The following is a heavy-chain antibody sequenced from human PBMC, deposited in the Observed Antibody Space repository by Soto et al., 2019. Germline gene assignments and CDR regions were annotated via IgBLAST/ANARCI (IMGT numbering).Heavy chain of an antibody. J-gene: IGHJ4*02. D-gene: IGHD1-7*01. V-gene: IGHV3-23*01. CDR3: AKNQERELPRVIDF. CDR1: GLTFSNYA. Sequence: GGSLRLSCATSGLTFSNYAMSWVRQAPGGGLEWVSSMSGSSSTTYYADSVRGRFTISRDRSKNTLYLQMSSLRAGDTALYYCAKNQERELPRVIDFWGQGTLVTVS. CDR2: MSGSSSTT.